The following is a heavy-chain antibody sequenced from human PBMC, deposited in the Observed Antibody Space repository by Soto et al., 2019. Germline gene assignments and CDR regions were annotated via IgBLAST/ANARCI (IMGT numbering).Heavy chain of an antibody. CDR2: IYWDDYK. CDR3: VHKGGGDRILDY. D-gene: IGHD3-16*01. CDR1: GFSLSTSGVG. Sequence: QITLKESGPALVKPTQTLTLTCTFSGFSLSTSGVGVGWIRQPPGEALEWLALIYWDDYKHFSPSLESRLTITKETSKNQVVLTMTKMDPVDTATYFCVHKGGGDRILDYWGQGTLVTVSS. V-gene: IGHV2-5*02. J-gene: IGHJ4*02.